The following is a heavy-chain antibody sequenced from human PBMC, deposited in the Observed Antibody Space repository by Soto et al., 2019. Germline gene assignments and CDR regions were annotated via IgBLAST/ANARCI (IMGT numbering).Heavy chain of an antibody. V-gene: IGHV4-59*08. CDR1: GCSISSYY. D-gene: IGHD3-10*01. CDR2: IYYSGST. CDR3: AGGVWFGELSPPPFDY. J-gene: IGHJ4*02. Sequence: PSETLSLTCTVSGCSISSYYWSWIRQPPGKGLEWIGYIYYSGSTNYNPSLKSRVTISVDTSKNQFSLKLSSVTAADTAVYYWAGGVWFGELSPPPFDYWGQGTLVTVSS.